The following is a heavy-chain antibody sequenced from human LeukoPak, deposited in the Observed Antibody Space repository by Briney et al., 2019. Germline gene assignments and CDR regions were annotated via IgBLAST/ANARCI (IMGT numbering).Heavy chain of an antibody. V-gene: IGHV3-9*01. Sequence: TEGSLRLSCAASGFIFGEYGMNWVRQVPGKGLEWVSGVSWNSDRIGYADSVKGRFTISRDNAKNSLYLQMNSLRVEDTALYYCAKDIYSGYEYPFDKWGQGTLVTVSS. CDR1: GFIFGEYG. CDR2: VSWNSDRI. D-gene: IGHD5-12*01. J-gene: IGHJ4*02. CDR3: AKDIYSGYEYPFDK.